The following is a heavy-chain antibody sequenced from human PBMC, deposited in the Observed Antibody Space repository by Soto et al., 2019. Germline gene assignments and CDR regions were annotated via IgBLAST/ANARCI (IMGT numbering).Heavy chain of an antibody. CDR2: ISSSSSYI. Sequence: GGSLRLSCAASGFTFSSYSMNWVRQAPGKGLEWVSSISSSSSYIYYADSVKGRFTISRDNAKNSLYLQMNSLRAEDTAVYYCARDGRFLESYGMDVWGQGTTVTVSS. CDR3: ARDGRFLESYGMDV. V-gene: IGHV3-21*01. D-gene: IGHD3-3*01. J-gene: IGHJ6*02. CDR1: GFTFSSYS.